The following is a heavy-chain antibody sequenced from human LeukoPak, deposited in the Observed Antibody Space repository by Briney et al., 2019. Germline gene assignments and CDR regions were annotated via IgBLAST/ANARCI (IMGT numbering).Heavy chain of an antibody. CDR3: ARESLYSNYAGY. Sequence: ASVKVSCKASGGTFSSYAISWVRQAPGQGLEWMGRINPNSGGTNYAQKFQGRVTMTRDTSISTAYMELSRLRSDDTAVYYCARESLYSNYAGYWGQGTLVTVSS. V-gene: IGHV1-2*06. D-gene: IGHD4-11*01. CDR1: GGTFSSYA. CDR2: INPNSGGT. J-gene: IGHJ4*02.